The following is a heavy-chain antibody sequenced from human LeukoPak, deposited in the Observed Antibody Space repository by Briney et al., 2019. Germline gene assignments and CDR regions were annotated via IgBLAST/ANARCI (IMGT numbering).Heavy chain of an antibody. CDR2: MNPNSGNT. J-gene: IGHJ4*02. CDR3: ARASHYGYY. CDR1: GGTFSSYA. Sequence: GASVKVSCKASGGTFSSYAINWVRQATGQGLEWMGWMNPNSGNTGYAQKFQGRVTMTRNTSISTAYMELSSLRPEDTAVYYCARASHYGYYWGQGTLVTVSS. V-gene: IGHV1-8*02. D-gene: IGHD4-17*01.